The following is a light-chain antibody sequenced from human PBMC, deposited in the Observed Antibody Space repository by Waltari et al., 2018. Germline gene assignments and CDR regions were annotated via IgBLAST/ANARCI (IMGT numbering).Light chain of an antibody. CDR1: RSDGGGYNY. CDR3: SAYTSSSTLV. Sequence: QSALTQPASVSGSPGQSITISCTATRSDGGGYNYVYWYQQHPGNAPKLRIEAVSNRPAGVSDRVAGSKSGDTASLTISGLQAEDEAEYYCSAYTSSSTLVFGGGTKLTVL. J-gene: IGLJ2*01. CDR2: AVS. V-gene: IGLV2-14*01.